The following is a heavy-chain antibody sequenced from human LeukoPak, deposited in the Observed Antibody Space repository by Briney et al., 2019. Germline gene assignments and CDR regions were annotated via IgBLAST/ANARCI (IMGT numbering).Heavy chain of an antibody. CDR2: ISSSSSFI. CDR1: GFTFSSYS. Sequence: PGGSLRLSCAASGFTFSSYSMNWVRQAPGKGLEWVSSISSSSSFIYYADSVKGRFTISRDNAKNSLYLQMNSLRAEDTAVYYCARVRAAAGTFDYWGQGTLVTASS. D-gene: IGHD6-13*01. V-gene: IGHV3-21*01. CDR3: ARVRAAAGTFDY. J-gene: IGHJ4*02.